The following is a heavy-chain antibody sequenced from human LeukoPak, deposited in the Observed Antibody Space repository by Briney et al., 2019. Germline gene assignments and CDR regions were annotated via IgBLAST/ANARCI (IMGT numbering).Heavy chain of an antibody. V-gene: IGHV1-18*04. CDR2: ISAYNGNT. CDR1: GYSFTSYW. CDR3: ARDDSSSFYYYYGMDV. J-gene: IGHJ6*02. Sequence: GESLKISCKGSGYSFTSYWIGWVRQAPGQGLEWMGWISAYNGNTNYAQKLQGRVTMTTDTSTSTAYMELRSLRSDDTAVYYYARDDSSSFYYYYGMDVWGQGTTVTVSS. D-gene: IGHD6-6*01.